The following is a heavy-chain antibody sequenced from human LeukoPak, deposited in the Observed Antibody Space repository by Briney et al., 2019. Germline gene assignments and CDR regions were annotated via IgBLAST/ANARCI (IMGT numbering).Heavy chain of an antibody. CDR3: ARDRSAGYRFDY. Sequence: SETLSLTCSVSGDSISGYYWSWLRQPAGKGLEWIGRIYTSGSTNYNPSLKSRVTMSVDTSKNQFSLNLTSATAAYTAVYYCARDRSAGYRFDYWGQGTLVTVSS. CDR2: IYTSGST. V-gene: IGHV4-4*07. CDR1: GDSISGYY. D-gene: IGHD1-26*01. J-gene: IGHJ4*02.